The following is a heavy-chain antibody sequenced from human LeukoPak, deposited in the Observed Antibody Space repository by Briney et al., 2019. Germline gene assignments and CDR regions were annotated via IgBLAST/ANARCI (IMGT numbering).Heavy chain of an antibody. CDR1: GGSISSGGYY. V-gene: IGHV4-31*03. J-gene: IGHJ5*02. CDR3: ARVYSNYVGWFDP. CDR2: IYYSGST. D-gene: IGHD4-11*01. Sequence: SETLSLTCTVSGGSISSGGYYWSWIRQHPGKGLEWIGYIYYSGSTYYHPSLKSRVTISVDTSKNQFSLKLSSVTAADTAVYYCARVYSNYVGWFDPWGQGTLVTVSS.